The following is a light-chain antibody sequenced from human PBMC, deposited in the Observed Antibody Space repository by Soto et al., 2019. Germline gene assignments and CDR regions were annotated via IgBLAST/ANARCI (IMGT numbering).Light chain of an antibody. V-gene: IGKV1-5*01. Sequence: IQMTQSPSTVSASVGDSVTISCRASQPVNTFLAWYQQKPGGAPKVVIFDASNLGSAVPSRFSGSGFGTEFTLSITSLQPDDFATYYCQQYKNYSSSFGQGTKLEIK. CDR1: QPVNTF. CDR2: DAS. CDR3: QQYKNYSSS. J-gene: IGKJ2*03.